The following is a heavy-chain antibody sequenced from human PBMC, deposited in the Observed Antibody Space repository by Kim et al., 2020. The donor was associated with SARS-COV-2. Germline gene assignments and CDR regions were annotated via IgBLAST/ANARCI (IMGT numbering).Heavy chain of an antibody. CDR2: ISYDGSNK. CDR1: GFTFSSYA. CDR3: ARVRFSHFCSSTSCPPDY. D-gene: IGHD2-2*01. Sequence: GGSLRLSCAASGFTFSSYAMHWVRQAPGKGLEWVAVISYDGSNKYYADSVKGRFTISRDNSKNTLYLQMNSLRAEDTAVYYCARVRFSHFCSSTSCPPDYWGQGTLVTVSS. J-gene: IGHJ4*02. V-gene: IGHV3-30*04.